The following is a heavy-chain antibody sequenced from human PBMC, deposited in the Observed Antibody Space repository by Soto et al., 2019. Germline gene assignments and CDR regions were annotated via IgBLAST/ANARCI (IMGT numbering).Heavy chain of an antibody. Sequence: EVQLVQSEAEVKKPGESLKISCKGFGYTFSSFWIGWVRQTPGKGLEWMGIIYPGDSEIKFSPSFQGHVTISADKYVGTAYLQWSSLTASDTAIYYCVRRGAGSSGWLFFDNWSQGTLVTVSS. CDR1: GYTFSSFW. D-gene: IGHD6-19*01. J-gene: IGHJ4*02. CDR2: IYPGDSEI. V-gene: IGHV5-51*03. CDR3: VRRGAGSSGWLFFDN.